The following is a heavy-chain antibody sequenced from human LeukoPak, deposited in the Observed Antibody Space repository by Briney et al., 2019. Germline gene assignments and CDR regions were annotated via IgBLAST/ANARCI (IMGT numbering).Heavy chain of an antibody. CDR3: ARALRIAAAAYYFDY. CDR1: GGSFSGYY. J-gene: IGHJ4*02. V-gene: IGHV4-34*01. Sequence: PSETLSLTCAVSGGSFSGYYWSWIRQPPGKGLEWIGEINHSGSTNYNPSLKSRVTISVDTSKNQFSLKLSSVTAPDTAVYYCARALRIAAAAYYFDYWGQGTLVTVSS. CDR2: INHSGST. D-gene: IGHD6-13*01.